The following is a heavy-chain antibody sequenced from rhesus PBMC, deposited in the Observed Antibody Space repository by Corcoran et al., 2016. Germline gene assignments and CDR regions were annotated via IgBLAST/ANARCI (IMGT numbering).Heavy chain of an antibody. Sequence: QVQLQESGPGLVEPSETLSLTCTVSGASMTNSWWSWIRQSPEKGLGWVGEINGDSGHSTYNPSLRGRFTISRDASKSQFSLRLNSVTAADAAVYYCTKGPPSFDFWGQGVLVTVSS. V-gene: IGHV4-80*01. CDR3: TKGPPSFDF. CDR2: INGDSGHS. J-gene: IGHJ4*01. CDR1: GASMTNSW.